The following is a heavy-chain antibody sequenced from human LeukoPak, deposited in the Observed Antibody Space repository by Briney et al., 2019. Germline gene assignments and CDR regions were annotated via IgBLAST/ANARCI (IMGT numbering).Heavy chain of an antibody. CDR2: INPNSGGT. Sequence: ASVKVSCKASGYNFIGYYINWVRQAPGQGLEWMGWINPNSGGTNYPQKFQGRVTVTRDTSISTAYMELSRLRSDDTAVYYCARGLARTSMVTRGGVRFDYWGQGTLVTVSS. D-gene: IGHD5-18*01. CDR3: ARGLARTSMVTRGGVRFDY. CDR1: GYNFIGYY. J-gene: IGHJ4*02. V-gene: IGHV1-2*02.